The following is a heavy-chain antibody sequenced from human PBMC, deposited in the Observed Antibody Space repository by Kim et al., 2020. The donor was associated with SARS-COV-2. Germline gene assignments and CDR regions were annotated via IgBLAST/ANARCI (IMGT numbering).Heavy chain of an antibody. CDR3: VKGGLCRVVSHSAPD. CDR1: GFPFTDYS. CDR2: ITGDGNT. V-gene: IGHV3-23*01. D-gene: IGHD2-15*01. J-gene: IGHJ1*01. Sequence: GGSLRLSCATSGFPFTDYSMSWVRQAPGKGLEWVSGITGDGNTYFADAVKGRVTIFSDNYKKTVDLQMNRLRVEDTGTYYCVKGGLCRVVSHSAPDWGQG.